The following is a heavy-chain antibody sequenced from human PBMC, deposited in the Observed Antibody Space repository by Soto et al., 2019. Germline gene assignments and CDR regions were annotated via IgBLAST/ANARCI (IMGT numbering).Heavy chain of an antibody. CDR3: ARDNMLAILHGGMGF. V-gene: IGHV4-30-4*01. D-gene: IGHD3-9*01. CDR2: IYYSGST. Sequence: SEPLSLTCTFSGGSISGGDYYWSWIRQHPGKGLEWIGYIYYSGSTYYNPSLKSRVTISVDTSKNQFSLKLSYVTAADTALYYSARDNMLAILHGGMGFWGQGTTVT. CDR1: GGSISGGDYY. J-gene: IGHJ6*02.